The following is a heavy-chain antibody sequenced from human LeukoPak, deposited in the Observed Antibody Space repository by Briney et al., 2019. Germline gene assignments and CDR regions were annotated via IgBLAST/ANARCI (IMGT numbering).Heavy chain of an antibody. CDR3: ARQNYEILTGYYKVADY. V-gene: IGHV3-30*02. D-gene: IGHD3-9*01. CDR1: GFSFSSYG. Sequence: GGSLRLSCAGSGFSFSSYGMHWVRQAPGKGLEWMAFIRSDGSNKYYADSVKGRFTISRDNAKNSLYLQMNSLRAEDTAVYYCARQNYEILTGYYKVADYWGQGTLVTVSS. CDR2: IRSDGSNK. J-gene: IGHJ4*02.